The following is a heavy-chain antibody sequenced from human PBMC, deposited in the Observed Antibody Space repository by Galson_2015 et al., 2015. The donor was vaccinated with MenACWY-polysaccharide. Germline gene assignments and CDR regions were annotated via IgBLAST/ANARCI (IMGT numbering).Heavy chain of an antibody. V-gene: IGHV3-23*01. CDR2: IRSSGTNT. CDR3: AKDSTDFWSVAGRFDH. CDR1: GLTFTSYA. Sequence: SLRLSCAASGLTFTSYAMSWVRQAPGKGLEWVSAIRSSGTNTYYADSVKGRFTISRDNSKNTLYLQMNRLRAEDTAVYYCAKDSTDFWSVAGRFDHWGQGTLVTVSS. J-gene: IGHJ5*02. D-gene: IGHD3-3*01.